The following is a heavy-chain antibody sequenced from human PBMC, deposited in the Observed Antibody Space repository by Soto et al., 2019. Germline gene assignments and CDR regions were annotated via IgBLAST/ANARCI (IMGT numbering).Heavy chain of an antibody. Sequence: PSETLSLTCTVSGGSISSGGYYWSWIRQHPGKGLEWIGYIYYSGSTYYNPSLKSRVTISVDTSKNQFSLKLSSVTAADTAVYYCARDTGTGDIVVEGVFEIWGQGSMVTVSS. J-gene: IGHJ3*02. CDR1: GGSISSGGYY. CDR3: ARDTGTGDIVVEGVFEI. D-gene: IGHD2-2*01. V-gene: IGHV4-31*03. CDR2: IYYSGST.